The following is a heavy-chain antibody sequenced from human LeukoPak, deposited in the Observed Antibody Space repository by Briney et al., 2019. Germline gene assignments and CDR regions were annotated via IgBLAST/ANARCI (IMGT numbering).Heavy chain of an antibody. J-gene: IGHJ4*02. D-gene: IGHD2-15*01. CDR2: ISGTGDST. CDR3: VEDVVVIVAAKPGI. CDR1: GFSFSTYA. V-gene: IGHV3-23*01. Sequence: GGSLRLSCAASGFSFSTYAMGWVRQAPGKGLEWVSSISGTGDSTYYADAVKGRFTISRDNSKNTLYLQMNSLRAEDTAVYYCVEDVVVIVAAKPGIWGQGTLVTVS.